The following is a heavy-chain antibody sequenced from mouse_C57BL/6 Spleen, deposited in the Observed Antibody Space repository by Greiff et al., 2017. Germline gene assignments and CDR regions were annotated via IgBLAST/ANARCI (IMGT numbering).Heavy chain of an antibody. CDR1: GFNIKDDY. V-gene: IGHV14-4*01. CDR3: TTDDYGSSFFAY. Sequence: VQLQQSGAELVRPGASVKLSCTASGFNIKDDYMHWVKQRPEQGLEWIGWIDPENGDTEYASKFQGKATITADTSSNTAYLQLSSLTSEDTAVYYCTTDDYGSSFFAYWGQGTLVTVSA. CDR2: IDPENGDT. J-gene: IGHJ3*01. D-gene: IGHD1-1*01.